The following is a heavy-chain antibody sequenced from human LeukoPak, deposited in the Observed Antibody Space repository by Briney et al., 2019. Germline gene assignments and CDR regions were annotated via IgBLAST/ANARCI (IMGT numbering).Heavy chain of an antibody. Sequence: SETLSLTCAVSGVSISSSEWWIWVRQPPGQGLEWIGEIHRAGRTRYNPSLKSRVTISMDYSKNQFSLKLTSVTAADTAIYYCGKTDIFFNPIDYWGPGSLVTVSS. CDR2: IHRAGRT. D-gene: IGHD3-9*01. V-gene: IGHV4-4*02. CDR1: GVSISSSEW. CDR3: GKTDIFFNPIDY. J-gene: IGHJ4*02.